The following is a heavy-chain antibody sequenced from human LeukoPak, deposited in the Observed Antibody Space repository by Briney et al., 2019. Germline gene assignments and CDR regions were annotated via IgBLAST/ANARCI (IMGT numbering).Heavy chain of an antibody. J-gene: IGHJ5*02. D-gene: IGHD6-19*01. CDR1: GFTFSSYW. CDR2: INSDGSST. CDR3: ARGHHGSGWTNWFDP. V-gene: IGHV3-74*01. Sequence: AGSLRLSCAASGFTFSSYWMHWVRQAPGKGLVWVSRINSDGSSTSYADSVKGRFTISRDNAKNTLYLQMNSLRAEDTAVYYCARGHHGSGWTNWFDPWGQGTLVTVSS.